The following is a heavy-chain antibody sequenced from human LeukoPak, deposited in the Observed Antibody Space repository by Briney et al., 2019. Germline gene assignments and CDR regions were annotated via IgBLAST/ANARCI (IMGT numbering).Heavy chain of an antibody. D-gene: IGHD3-22*01. Sequence: ASVKVSCKASGYTFTSYGISWVRQAPGQGLEWMGWISAYNGNTNYAQKLQGRVTMTTDTSTSTAYMELRSLRSDDTAVYYCARAYTYYYDSSGYYSFDYWGQGTLVTVSS. CDR3: ARAYTYYYDSSGYYSFDY. J-gene: IGHJ4*02. CDR2: ISAYNGNT. CDR1: GYTFTSYG. V-gene: IGHV1-18*01.